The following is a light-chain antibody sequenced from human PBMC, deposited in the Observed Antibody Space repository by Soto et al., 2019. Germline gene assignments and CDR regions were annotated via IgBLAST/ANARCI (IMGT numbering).Light chain of an antibody. CDR3: QQYYSTPPT. J-gene: IGKJ2*01. Sequence: DIVMTQSPDSLAVSLGERATINCKSSQSVLYSSNNNNYLAWYQQKPGQPPKLLIYWASTRESGLPDRFSGSGSGTDFTLTISSLQAEDVAVYYCQQYYSTPPTFGQGTKLEIK. CDR1: QSVLYSSNNNNY. V-gene: IGKV4-1*01. CDR2: WAS.